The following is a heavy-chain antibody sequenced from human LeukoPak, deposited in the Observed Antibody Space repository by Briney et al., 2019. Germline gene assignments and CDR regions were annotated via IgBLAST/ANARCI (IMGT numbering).Heavy chain of an antibody. V-gene: IGHV4-59*01. D-gene: IGHD5-18*01. CDR3: ARMDGTAMGLRSHWFDP. Sequence: SETLSLTCTVSGGSISSYYWSWIRQPPGKGLEWIGYICYSGSTNYNPSLKSRVTISVDTSKNQFSLKLSSVTAADTAVYYCARMDGTAMGLRSHWFDPWGQGTLVTVSS. J-gene: IGHJ5*02. CDR1: GGSISSYY. CDR2: ICYSGST.